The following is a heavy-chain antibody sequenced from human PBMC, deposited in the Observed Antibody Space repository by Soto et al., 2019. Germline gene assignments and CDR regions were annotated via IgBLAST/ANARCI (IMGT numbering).Heavy chain of an antibody. CDR3: AGASNFNYAFEY. Sequence: XGSLRLSCAPSGFTVKGNYVGWARQASGKEVEWVSIIFSGGMTYYADSVKGRFTISKDISKNTLSLQMNSLRADDTAVYFCAGASNFNYAFEYWGLGTPVTVSS. J-gene: IGHJ4*02. CDR1: GFTVKGNY. V-gene: IGHV3-53*01. CDR2: IFSGGMT. D-gene: IGHD1-7*01.